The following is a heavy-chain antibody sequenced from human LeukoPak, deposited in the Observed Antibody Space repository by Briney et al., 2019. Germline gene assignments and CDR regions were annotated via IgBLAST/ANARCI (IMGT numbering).Heavy chain of an antibody. CDR2: ISWDGGST. D-gene: IGHD6-19*01. V-gene: IGHV3-43D*04. J-gene: IGHJ4*02. CDR3: AKDSGYPQKYSSGWYEAYYFDY. Sequence: PGRSLRLSCAASGFTFSSYAMHWVRQAPGKGLEWVSLISWDGGSTYYADSVKGRFTISRDNSKNSLYLQMNSLRAEDTALYYCAKDSGYPQKYSSGWYEAYYFDYWGQGTLVTVSS. CDR1: GFTFSSYA.